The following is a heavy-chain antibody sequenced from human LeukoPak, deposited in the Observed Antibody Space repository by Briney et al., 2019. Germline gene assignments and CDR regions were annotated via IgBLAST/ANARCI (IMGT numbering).Heavy chain of an antibody. V-gene: IGHV3-48*04. CDR2: ISSSSSTI. CDR3: ARGYVEMATIALG. D-gene: IGHD5-24*01. CDR1: GFTFSYYW. J-gene: IGHJ4*02. Sequence: GGSLRLSCAASGFTFSYYWMTWVRQAPGKGLEWVSYISSSSSTIYYADSVKGRFTISRDNAKNSLYLQMNSLRAEDTAVYYCARGYVEMATIALGWGQGTLVTVSS.